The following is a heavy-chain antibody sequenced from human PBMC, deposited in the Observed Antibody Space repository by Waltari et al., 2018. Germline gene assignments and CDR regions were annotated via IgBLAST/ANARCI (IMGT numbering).Heavy chain of an antibody. V-gene: IGHV3-7*01. CDR3: ARGRGSGGSSY. D-gene: IGHD2-15*01. Sequence: EVQLVESGGGLVQPGGSLRLSCAASGFPFSSYWMRWVRQAPGKGLEWVANIKQDGSEKYYVDSVKGRFTISRDNAKNSLYLQMNSLRAEDTAVYYCARGRGSGGSSYWGQGTLVTVSS. CDR1: GFPFSSYW. J-gene: IGHJ4*02. CDR2: IKQDGSEK.